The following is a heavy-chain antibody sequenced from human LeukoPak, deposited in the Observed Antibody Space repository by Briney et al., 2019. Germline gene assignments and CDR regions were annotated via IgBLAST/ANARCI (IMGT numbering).Heavy chain of an antibody. Sequence: PGESLRLSCAASGFTFSGSAMHWVRQASGKGLEWVGRIRSKANSYATAYAASVKGRFTISRDDSKNTAYLQMNSLKTEDTAVYYCTSWYYYDSSGYYDFLWGQGTLVTVSS. CDR3: TSWYYYDSSGYYDFL. CDR2: IRSKANSYAT. D-gene: IGHD3-22*01. CDR1: GFTFSGSA. V-gene: IGHV3-73*01. J-gene: IGHJ4*02.